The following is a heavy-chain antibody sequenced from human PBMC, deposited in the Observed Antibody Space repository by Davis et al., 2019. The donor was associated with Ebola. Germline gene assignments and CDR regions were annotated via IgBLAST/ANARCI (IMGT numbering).Heavy chain of an antibody. J-gene: IGHJ6*02. CDR3: ARGKELRYFACMDV. CDR1: GFIFNNYA. V-gene: IGHV3-48*02. Sequence: GESLKISCAASGFIFNNYAMTWVRQAPGRGLEWVSTTSSGGSTTYYADSVKGRFTISRDNAKNSLYLQMNSLRDEDTAVYYCARGKELRYFACMDVWGQGTTVTVSS. CDR2: TSSGGSTT. D-gene: IGHD3-9*01.